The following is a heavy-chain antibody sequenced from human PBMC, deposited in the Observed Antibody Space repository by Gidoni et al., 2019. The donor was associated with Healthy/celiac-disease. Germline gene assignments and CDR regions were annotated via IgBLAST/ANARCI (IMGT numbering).Heavy chain of an antibody. CDR3: ARVAGKAVAGKPLFDY. CDR2: INPNSGGH. V-gene: IGHV1-2*04. D-gene: IGHD6-19*01. J-gene: IGHJ4*02. Sequence: QMQLVPSGAAVQKPGASVKVSCKASGYTVTGYYMHWVRQAPGHGVEWMGWINPNSGGHNYAQKFQGWVTMTRETSISTAYMELSRLRSDDTAVYYCARVAGKAVAGKPLFDYWGQGTLVTVSS. CDR1: GYTVTGYY.